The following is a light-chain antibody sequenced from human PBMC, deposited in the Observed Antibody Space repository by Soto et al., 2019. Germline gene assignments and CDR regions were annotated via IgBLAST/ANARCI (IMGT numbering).Light chain of an antibody. V-gene: IGKV3-20*01. CDR1: QSVSSSY. CDR2: GAS. Sequence: EIVLTQSPGTLPLSPGERATFSCRASQSVSSSYLAWYQQKPGQAPRLLIYGASSRATGIPDRFSGSGSGTDFTLTISRLEPEDFAVYYCQQYGSSPGTFGQGTKVDNK. J-gene: IGKJ1*01. CDR3: QQYGSSPGT.